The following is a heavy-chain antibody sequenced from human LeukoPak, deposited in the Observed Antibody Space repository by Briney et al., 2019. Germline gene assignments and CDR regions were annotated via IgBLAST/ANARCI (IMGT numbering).Heavy chain of an antibody. Sequence: GSLRLSCAASGFTFSSYGMNWVRQAPGKGLEWVSYISSSGSTIYYADSVKGRFTISRDNAKNSLYLQMNSLRAEDTAVYYCAKDEDGDYDYWGQGTLVTVSS. CDR3: AKDEDGDYDY. CDR1: GFTFSSYG. J-gene: IGHJ4*02. D-gene: IGHD4-17*01. CDR2: ISSSGSTI. V-gene: IGHV3-48*03.